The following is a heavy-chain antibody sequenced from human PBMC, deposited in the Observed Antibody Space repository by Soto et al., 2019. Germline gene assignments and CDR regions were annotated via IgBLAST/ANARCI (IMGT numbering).Heavy chain of an antibody. J-gene: IGHJ3*02. D-gene: IGHD3-3*01. CDR2: IYSGGST. V-gene: IGHV3-53*01. Sequence: PGGSLRLSCAASGFTVSSNHMSWVRQAPGKGLEWVSVIYSGGSTYYADSVKGRFTISRDNSKNTLYLQMNSLRAEDTAVYYCARETNFTIFGVVINDAFDIWGQGTMVTVSS. CDR3: ARETNFTIFGVVINDAFDI. CDR1: GFTVSSNH.